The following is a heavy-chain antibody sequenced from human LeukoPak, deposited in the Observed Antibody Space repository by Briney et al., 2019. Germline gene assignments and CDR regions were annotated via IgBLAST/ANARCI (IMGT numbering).Heavy chain of an antibody. Sequence: GGSLRLSCAASGFTFSSYGMHWVRQAPGKGLEWVAVISYDGSNKYYADSVKGRFTISRDNSKNTLYLQMNSLRPEDPAVYYCAKEAAAGNPYYYYGMDDWGQGTTVTVSS. CDR3: AKEAAAGNPYYYYGMDD. CDR2: ISYDGSNK. J-gene: IGHJ6*02. D-gene: IGHD6-13*01. V-gene: IGHV3-30*18. CDR1: GFTFSSYG.